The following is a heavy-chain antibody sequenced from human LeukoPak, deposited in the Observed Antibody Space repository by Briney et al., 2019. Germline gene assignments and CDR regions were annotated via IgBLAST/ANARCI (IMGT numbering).Heavy chain of an antibody. D-gene: IGHD1-14*01. CDR2: ISPSGSDT. CDR1: DFDFSDYI. J-gene: IGHJ3*01. V-gene: IGHV3-21*06. Sequence: PGGSLRLSCEALDFDFSDYIMNWFRQAPGKGPECVSSISPSGSDTYYRDAVRGRFTISRDRATNSLLLQMSSLRVEDTALYYCARARIKGFRVQGVGPCDLWGPGTMVSVSS. CDR3: ARARIKGFRVQGVGPCDL.